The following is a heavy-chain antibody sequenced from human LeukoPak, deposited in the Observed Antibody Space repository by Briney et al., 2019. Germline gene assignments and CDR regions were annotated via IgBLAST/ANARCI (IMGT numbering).Heavy chain of an antibody. CDR2: IYYSGST. V-gene: IGHV4-31*03. J-gene: IGHJ4*02. CDR3: ARAGGFFSPFGY. Sequence: SETLSLTCTVSGVSISSGGYYWSWIRQHPGDGLEWIGYIYYSGSTYYNPSLKSRVTISIDTSKNQFSLKLSSVTAADTAVYYCARAGGFFSPFGYWGQGTLVTVSS. D-gene: IGHD3-16*01. CDR1: GVSISSGGYY.